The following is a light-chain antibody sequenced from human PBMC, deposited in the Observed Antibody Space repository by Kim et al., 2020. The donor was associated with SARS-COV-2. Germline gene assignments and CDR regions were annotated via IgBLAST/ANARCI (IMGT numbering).Light chain of an antibody. CDR2: AAS. V-gene: IGKV1D-16*01. J-gene: IGKJ1*01. Sequence: DIQMTQSPSSLSASIGDRVTITCRASQGISSWLAWYQQKPEKAPKCLIYAASSLQSGVPSRFSGSGSGTDFTLTISSLQPEDFATYHCQQYDSYPRTFGQGTRLDIK. CDR1: QGISSW. CDR3: QQYDSYPRT.